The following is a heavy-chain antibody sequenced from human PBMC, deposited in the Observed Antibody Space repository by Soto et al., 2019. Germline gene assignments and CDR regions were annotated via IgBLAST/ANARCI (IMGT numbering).Heavy chain of an antibody. D-gene: IGHD1-26*01. CDR2: INHSGNT. CDR1: GGSFRGYY. Sequence: ETLSRTFAVYGGSFRGYYWSWIHQPPGKGLVLIGEINHSGNTNYNPSLKSRVTISVDTTKNQFSLKLTSVTAADTAVYCCAGGLGWAPSYGLYVWGQATTVNVSS. CDR3: AGGLGWAPSYGLYV. V-gene: IGHV4-34*01. J-gene: IGHJ6*02.